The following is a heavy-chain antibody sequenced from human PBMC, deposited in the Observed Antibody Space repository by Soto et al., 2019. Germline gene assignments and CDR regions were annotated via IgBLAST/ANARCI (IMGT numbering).Heavy chain of an antibody. CDR2: IHYSGTT. J-gene: IGHJ4*02. CDR1: GGSMRNYC. D-gene: IGHD6-13*01. V-gene: IGHV4-59*01. CDR3: AAGEASSRNLAPYYLDF. Sequence: SETLSLTCTVSGGSMRNYCWTWIRQPPGKGLEWIGYIHYSGTTSFFPSYNPSLRSRVTISEDTSKNQFSLKLLSVTTADTAVYFCAAGEASSRNLAPYYLDFWGQGTMITVYS.